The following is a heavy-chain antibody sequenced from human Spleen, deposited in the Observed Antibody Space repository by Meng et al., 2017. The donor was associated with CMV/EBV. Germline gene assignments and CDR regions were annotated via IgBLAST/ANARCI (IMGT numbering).Heavy chain of an antibody. Sequence: SGYDFNNYDINWVRQAPGQGLEWMGWNSNSGNTGSAQKFQGRFTITRNTSINTAYMELSSLESEDTAVYYCARRAYGDYVEWYFDLWGRDTLVTVSS. CDR3: ARRAYGDYVEWYFDL. J-gene: IGHJ2*01. CDR2: NSNSGNT. V-gene: IGHV1-8*03. D-gene: IGHD4-17*01. CDR1: GYDFNNYD.